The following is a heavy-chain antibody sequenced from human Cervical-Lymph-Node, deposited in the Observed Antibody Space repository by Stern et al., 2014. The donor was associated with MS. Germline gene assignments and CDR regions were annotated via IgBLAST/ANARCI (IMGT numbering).Heavy chain of an antibody. V-gene: IGHV3-23*04. CDR1: GFTFSTSA. CDR2: IGGSGDST. J-gene: IGHJ5*01. D-gene: IGHD3-22*01. Sequence: EVQLEESGGGLVQPGGSLRLSCAASGFTFSTSAMSWVRQAPGKVLEWVSAIGGSGDSTYYADSVKGRFTISRDNSKNTLYLQMNSLRAEDTAVYYCAKDDYYYDSGGYLGWFDSWGQGTLVTVSS. CDR3: AKDDYYYDSGGYLGWFDS.